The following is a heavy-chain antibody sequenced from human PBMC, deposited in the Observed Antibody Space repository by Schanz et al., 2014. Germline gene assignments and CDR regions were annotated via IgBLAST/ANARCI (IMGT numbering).Heavy chain of an antibody. CDR3: ARVGGGILTSWYSLDS. J-gene: IGHJ4*02. D-gene: IGHD2-8*02. CDR2: MYHSGSS. Sequence: QVQLQESGPGLVKPSETLSLTCTVSGGSISSHFWSWIRQPPGKGLEWIGYMYHSGSSNYNPSLKSGVTISVDTSKTQFSLKMTSLTAADTAVYFCARVGGGILTSWYSLDSWGQGTLVTVSS. CDR1: GGSISSHF. V-gene: IGHV4-59*11.